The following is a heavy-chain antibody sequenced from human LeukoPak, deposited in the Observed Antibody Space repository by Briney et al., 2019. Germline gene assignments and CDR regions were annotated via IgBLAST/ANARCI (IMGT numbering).Heavy chain of an antibody. Sequence: SETLSLTCTVSGGSISSYYWSWIRQPPGKGLEWIGYIYTSGSTNYNPSLKSRVTISVDTSKNQFSLKLSSVTAADTAVYYCARSPFARFCSSTSCYYYYYMDVWGKGTTVTVSS. V-gene: IGHV4-4*09. D-gene: IGHD2-2*01. CDR3: ARSPFARFCSSTSCYYYYYMDV. J-gene: IGHJ6*03. CDR2: IYTSGST. CDR1: GGSISSYY.